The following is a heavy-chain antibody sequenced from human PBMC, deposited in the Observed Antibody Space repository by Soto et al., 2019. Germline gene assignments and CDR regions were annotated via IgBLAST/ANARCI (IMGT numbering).Heavy chain of an antibody. CDR2: TSGSGVST. D-gene: IGHD4-4*01. CDR1: GSTFSNFA. J-gene: IGHJ4*02. Sequence: PGGSLRLSCAASGSTFSNFAMSWVRQAPGKGLEWVSATSGSGVSTFYADSVKGRFTISRDNSKNTVSLQMSSLRAEDTAIYYCAKGYSFGFEFWGQGILVTVSS. V-gene: IGHV3-23*01. CDR3: AKGYSFGFEF.